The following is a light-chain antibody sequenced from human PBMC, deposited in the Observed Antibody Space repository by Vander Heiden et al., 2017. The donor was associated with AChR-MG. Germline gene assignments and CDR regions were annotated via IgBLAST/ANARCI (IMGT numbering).Light chain of an antibody. J-gene: IGKJ4*01. CDR1: QSVSSSY. Sequence: EIVLTQSPGTLSLSPGERATLSCRASQSVSSSYLAWYQQKPGQAPSLLIYGASSRATGIPDRFSGSESGTDFTLTISRLEPEDFAVYYCQQEGTSPLTFGGRTKVDIK. CDR2: GAS. V-gene: IGKV3-20*01. CDR3: QQEGTSPLT.